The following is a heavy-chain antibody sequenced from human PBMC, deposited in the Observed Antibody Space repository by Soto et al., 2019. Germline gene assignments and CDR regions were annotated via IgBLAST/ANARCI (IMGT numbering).Heavy chain of an antibody. V-gene: IGHV4-59*01. D-gene: IGHD4-17*01. CDR1: GGSISSYY. Sequence: LSLTCTVSGGSISSYYRSWIRQPPGKGLEWIGYIYYSGDTNYNPSLKSRVTISVDTSKNQFSLSLSSLTAADTAVYYCARDTRYGVLDYWGQGTLVTVSS. J-gene: IGHJ4*02. CDR2: IYYSGDT. CDR3: ARDTRYGVLDY.